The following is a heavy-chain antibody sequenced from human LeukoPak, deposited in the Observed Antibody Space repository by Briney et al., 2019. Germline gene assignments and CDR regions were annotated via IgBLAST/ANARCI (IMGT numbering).Heavy chain of an antibody. CDR1: GGSISSSSYY. Sequence: SETLSLTCTVSGGSISSSSYYWGWIRQPPGKGLEWIGSIYYSGSTYYNPSLKSRVTISVDTSKNQFSLKLSSVTAADTAVYYCARGVKLRYFDWLRGLYYYYMDVWGKGTTVTVSS. CDR3: ARGVKLRYFDWLRGLYYYYMDV. J-gene: IGHJ6*03. CDR2: IYYSGST. D-gene: IGHD3-9*01. V-gene: IGHV4-39*01.